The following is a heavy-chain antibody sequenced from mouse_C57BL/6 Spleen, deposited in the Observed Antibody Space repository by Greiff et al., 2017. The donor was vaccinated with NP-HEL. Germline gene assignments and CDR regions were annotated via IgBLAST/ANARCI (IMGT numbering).Heavy chain of an antibody. V-gene: IGHV2-2*01. D-gene: IGHD1-1*01. CDR2: IWSGGST. Sequence: QVQLQQSGPGLVQPSQSLSITCTVSGFSLTSYGVHWVRQSPGKGLEWLGVIWSGGSTDYNAAFISRLSISKDNSKSQVFFKMNSLQADDTAIYYCASPVVARAMDYWGQGTSVTVSS. J-gene: IGHJ4*01. CDR3: ASPVVARAMDY. CDR1: GFSLTSYG.